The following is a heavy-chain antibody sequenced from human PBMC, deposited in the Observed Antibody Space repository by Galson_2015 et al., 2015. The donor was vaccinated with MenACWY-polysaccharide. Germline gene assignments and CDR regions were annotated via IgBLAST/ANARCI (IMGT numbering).Heavy chain of an antibody. J-gene: IGHJ4*02. CDR1: GYTFISFG. CDR2: ISGYTGDT. V-gene: IGHV1-18*01. D-gene: IGHD2-21*01. CDR3: VRELSTWFPIIFFDY. Sequence: SVKVSCKASGYTFISFGISWVRQAPGQGPEWMGWISGYTGDTNYAQNVQGRVAMTTETSTSTVYMELRSLRSDDTAVYYCVRELSTWFPIIFFDYWGQGTLVTVSS.